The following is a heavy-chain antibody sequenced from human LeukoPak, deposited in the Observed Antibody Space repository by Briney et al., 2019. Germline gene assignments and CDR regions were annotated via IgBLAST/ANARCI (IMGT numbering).Heavy chain of an antibody. J-gene: IGHJ4*02. CDR1: GGSISSYY. D-gene: IGHD1-26*01. Sequence: PSETLSLTCTAPGGSISSYYWSWIRQPAGKGLEWIGRIYTSGSTNYNPSLKSRVTMSVDTSKNQFSLKLSSVTAADTAVYYCARDLIGVSGGSYYFDYWGQGTLVTVSS. CDR2: IYTSGST. V-gene: IGHV4-4*07. CDR3: ARDLIGVSGGSYYFDY.